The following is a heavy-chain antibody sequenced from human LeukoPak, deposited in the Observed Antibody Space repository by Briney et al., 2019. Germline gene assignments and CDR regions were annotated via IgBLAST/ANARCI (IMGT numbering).Heavy chain of an antibody. V-gene: IGHV4-4*07. Sequence: SETLSLTCTVSGGSISSYYWSWIRQPAGKGLEWIGRIYTSGSTNYNPSLKSRVTMSVDTSKNQFSLKLSSVTAADTAVYYCARGPYAGRYYYYTDVWGKGTTVTVSS. CDR3: ARGPYAGRYYYYTDV. D-gene: IGHD3-10*01. CDR1: GGSISSYY. J-gene: IGHJ6*03. CDR2: IYTSGST.